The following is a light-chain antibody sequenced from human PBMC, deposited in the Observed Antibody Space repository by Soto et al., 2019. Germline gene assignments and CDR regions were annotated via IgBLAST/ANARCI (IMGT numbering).Light chain of an antibody. Sequence: EIVLTQSPATVSLSPGERATLSCRASQSVSSYLAWYQQKPGQAPRLLIYDASNRATGIPARFSGSGSGTDFAATISSLEPEDFAVYYCQQRSNWPSTFGGGTKVESK. CDR1: QSVSSY. CDR3: QQRSNWPST. V-gene: IGKV3-11*01. CDR2: DAS. J-gene: IGKJ4*01.